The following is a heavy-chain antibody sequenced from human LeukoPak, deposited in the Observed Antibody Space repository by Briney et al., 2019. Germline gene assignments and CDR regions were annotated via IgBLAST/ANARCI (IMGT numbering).Heavy chain of an antibody. Sequence: PSETLSLTCSVSGDSISTYHWNWIRKPPGKGLEWIGYMQSTGNSKYNPSLRSRVTMFVDTSKNQVALKLSSVTAADTAVYYCARHGGSSSSRSSFDPWGQGTLVTVSS. J-gene: IGHJ5*02. D-gene: IGHD1-26*01. CDR1: GDSISTYH. CDR3: ARHGGSSSSRSSFDP. CDR2: MQSTGNS. V-gene: IGHV4-59*08.